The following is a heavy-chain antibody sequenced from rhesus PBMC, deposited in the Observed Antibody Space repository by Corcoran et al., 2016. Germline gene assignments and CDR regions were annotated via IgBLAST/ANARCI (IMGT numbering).Heavy chain of an antibody. V-gene: IGHV4-169*01. Sequence: QLQLQESGPGLVKPSETLSVTCAVSGGSISSSYWSWIRQAPGKGLEWIWYISGSSGSTYYNPSLKGRVTFSADTSKNQFSLKLSSVTAADTAVYYCARRIGYNYSPWGQGVLVTVSS. J-gene: IGHJ4*01. CDR3: ARRIGYNYSP. CDR2: ISGSSGST. CDR1: GGSISSSY. D-gene: IGHD5-12*01.